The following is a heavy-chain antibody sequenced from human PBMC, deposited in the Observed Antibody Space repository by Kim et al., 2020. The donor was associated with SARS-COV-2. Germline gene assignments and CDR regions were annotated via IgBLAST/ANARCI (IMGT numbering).Heavy chain of an antibody. CDR1: GFIFSDAW. D-gene: IGHD3-10*01. V-gene: IGHV3-15*01. CDR3: TFGPA. J-gene: IGHJ4*02. CDR2: IKSESERGTR. Sequence: GGSLRLSCAGTGFIFSDAWMSWVRQAPGKGLEWVARIKSESERGTRDYAAVVKGRFTISRDDSKNTLYMQMNGLKTEDTAVYYCTFGPAWGQGSVVIVSS.